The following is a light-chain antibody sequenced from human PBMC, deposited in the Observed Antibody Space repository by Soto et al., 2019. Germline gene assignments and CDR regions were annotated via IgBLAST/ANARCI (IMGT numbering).Light chain of an antibody. J-gene: IGKJ2*01. Sequence: DIAMTQSPDSLPVSLGERATINCKSSQSVLYSSNNKNYLAWYQQKPGQPPKMVIYWASTRESGVPDRFSGSGSGTDFTLTISSLQAEDVAVYYCQQYYSTPYTFGRGTKVDIK. CDR3: QQYYSTPYT. CDR2: WAS. CDR1: QSVLYSSNNKNY. V-gene: IGKV4-1*01.